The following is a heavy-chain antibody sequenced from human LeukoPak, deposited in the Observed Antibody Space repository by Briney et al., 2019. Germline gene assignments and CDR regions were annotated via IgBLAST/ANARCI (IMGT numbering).Heavy chain of an antibody. CDR3: ARARFWSPTRNYPLDY. J-gene: IGHJ4*02. CDR2: ISYDGFNK. CDR1: XFTFXXXP. Sequence: SLRLSXXXXXFTFXXXPMHWVRQAPGKGLDWVAVISYDGFNKYYAGSVKGRFTISRDNSKNTLYLQMNSLRAEDTAVYYCARARFWSPTRNYPLDYWGQGTLVTVSS. D-gene: IGHD3-3*01. V-gene: IGHV3-30-3*01.